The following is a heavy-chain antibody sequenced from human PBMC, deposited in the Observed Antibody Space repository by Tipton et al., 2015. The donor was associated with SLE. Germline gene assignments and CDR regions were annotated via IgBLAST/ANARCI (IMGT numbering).Heavy chain of an antibody. CDR2: IYYTGNT. Sequence: TLSLTCTVSGGSISSSNYYWGWIRQPPGKGLEWIGSIYYTGNTYYTPSLKSRVTISIDTSKNQFSLKLNSVTAADTAVYFCATPYYDFWSGYSREYFQYRGQGTLVTVSS. CDR3: ATPYYDFWSGYSREYFQY. J-gene: IGHJ1*01. D-gene: IGHD3-3*01. CDR1: GGSISSSNYY. V-gene: IGHV4-39*01.